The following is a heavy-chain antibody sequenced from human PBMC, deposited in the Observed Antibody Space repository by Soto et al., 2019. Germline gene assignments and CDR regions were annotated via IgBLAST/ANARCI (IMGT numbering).Heavy chain of an antibody. V-gene: IGHV1-69*13. Sequence: ALVKVSCKASGGTFSSYAISWVRQAPGQGLEWMGGIIPIFGTANYAQKFQGRVTITADESTSTAYMELSSLRSEDTAVYYCAREGLSRRLLGVFDYWGQGTLVTVSS. CDR1: GGTFSSYA. D-gene: IGHD3-10*01. CDR3: AREGLSRRLLGVFDY. J-gene: IGHJ4*02. CDR2: IIPIFGTA.